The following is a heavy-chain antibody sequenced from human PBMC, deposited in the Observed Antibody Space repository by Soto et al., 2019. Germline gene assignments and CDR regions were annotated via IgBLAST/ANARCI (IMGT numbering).Heavy chain of an antibody. D-gene: IGHD6-13*01. CDR3: ARDGYGIAAAGAFDY. CDR2: IIPIFGTA. J-gene: IGHJ4*02. CDR1: GGTFSSYA. Sequence: QGQLVQSGAEVKKPGSSVKVSCKASGGTFSSYAISWVRQAPGQGLEWMGGIIPIFGTANYAQKFQGRVTITADESTSTADMELSSLRSEDTAVYYCARDGYGIAAAGAFDYWGQGPLVTVSS. V-gene: IGHV1-69*01.